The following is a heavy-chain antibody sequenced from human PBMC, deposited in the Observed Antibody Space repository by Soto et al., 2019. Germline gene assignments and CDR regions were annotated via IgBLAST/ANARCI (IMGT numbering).Heavy chain of an antibody. CDR2: ISYDGSNK. J-gene: IGHJ5*01. Sequence: GGSLRLSCAASGFTFSSYAMHWVRQAPGKGLEWVAVISYDGSNKYYADSVKGRFTISRDNSKNTLYLQMNSLRAEDTAVYYCAREKRDIVVVPAASWFDSWGQGTLVTVSS. CDR1: GFTFSSYA. CDR3: AREKRDIVVVPAASWFDS. D-gene: IGHD2-2*01. V-gene: IGHV3-30-3*01.